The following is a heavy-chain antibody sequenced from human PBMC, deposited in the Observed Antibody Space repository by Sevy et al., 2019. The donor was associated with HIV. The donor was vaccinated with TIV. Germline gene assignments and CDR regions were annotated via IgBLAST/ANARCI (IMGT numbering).Heavy chain of an antibody. D-gene: IGHD6-19*01. Sequence: GGSLRLSCAASGFTFSSFGMHWVRQAPGKGLEWVAFIRYDGSNKYYADSLKGRFTISRDNSKNTLYLQMNSLRGEDTAVYYCAKTAGEQWLPPIATYVWGQGTTVTVSS. CDR2: IRYDGSNK. J-gene: IGHJ6*02. CDR3: AKTAGEQWLPPIATYV. V-gene: IGHV3-30*02. CDR1: GFTFSSFG.